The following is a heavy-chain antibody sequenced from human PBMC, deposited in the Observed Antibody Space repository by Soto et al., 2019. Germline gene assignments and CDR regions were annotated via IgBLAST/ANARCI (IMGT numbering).Heavy chain of an antibody. V-gene: IGHV1-18*01. CDR2: ISAYNGNT. D-gene: IGHD1-26*01. J-gene: IGHJ4*02. CDR3: ARPLPGYSGSYKYYFEY. Sequence: ASVKVSCKASGYTFTSYGISWVRQAPGQGLEWMGWISAYNGNTNYAQKLQGRVTMTTDTSTSTAYMELRSLRSDDTAVYYCARPLPGYSGSYKYYFEYWGQGTRVTVSS. CDR1: GYTFTSYG.